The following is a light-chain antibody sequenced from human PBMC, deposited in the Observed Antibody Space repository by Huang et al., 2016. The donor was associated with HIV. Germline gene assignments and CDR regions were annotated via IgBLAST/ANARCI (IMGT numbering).Light chain of an antibody. Sequence: DIQMTQFPTSLSASVGDRVSITCRARQTISKYLNWYQQKPGSAPKLLIYGASNLQSGVPSRFSGGGSGTHFTLTINSLQPEDSATYYCQQSYMTPRTFGQGTKLEI. V-gene: IGKV1-39*01. CDR1: QTISKY. CDR3: QQSYMTPRT. CDR2: GAS. J-gene: IGKJ2*01.